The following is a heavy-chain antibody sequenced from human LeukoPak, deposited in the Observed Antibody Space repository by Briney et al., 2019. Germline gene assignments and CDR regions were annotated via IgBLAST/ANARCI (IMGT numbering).Heavy chain of an antibody. J-gene: IGHJ4*02. Sequence: PSETLSLTCNVPGGSVSSSSFYWGWIRQPPGKGLEWIGNIYYSGSTYYKPSLKSRDTISVDTSKNQFSLRLTSVTAADTAVYYCARFDPPVGRYYFDSWGQGTQVTVSS. D-gene: IGHD1-14*01. CDR1: GGSVSSSSFY. CDR3: ARFDPPVGRYYFDS. CDR2: IYYSGST. V-gene: IGHV4-39*01.